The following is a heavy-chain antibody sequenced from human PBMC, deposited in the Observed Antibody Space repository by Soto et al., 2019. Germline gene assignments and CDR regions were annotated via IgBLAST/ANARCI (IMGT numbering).Heavy chain of an antibody. Sequence: QVQLVQSGSEVRKPGSSVKVSCKASGGTFRNYEGTFINYAINWVRQAPGQGLEWMGKIIPVFATSIYAQKFQGRVTITADESTNTTYMELSGLTSGDTAAYFCARAFGKDDYVWGRSFEIWGQGTMITVSS. CDR3: ARAFGKDDYVWGRSFEI. D-gene: IGHD3-16*01. CDR1: GGTFRNYEGTFINYA. V-gene: IGHV1-69*18. CDR2: IIPVFATS. J-gene: IGHJ3*02.